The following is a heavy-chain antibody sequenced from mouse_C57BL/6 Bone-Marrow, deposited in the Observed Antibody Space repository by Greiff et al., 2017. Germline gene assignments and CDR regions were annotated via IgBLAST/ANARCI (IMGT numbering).Heavy chain of an antibody. Sequence: VQLQQSGAELVRPGASVKLSCKASGYTFTDYYINWVKQRPGQGLEWIARIYPGSGNTYYNEKFKGKATLTAEKSSSTAYMQLSSLTSEDSAVYFCARRLYSNYEREMDYWGQGTSVTVSS. CDR3: ARRLYSNYEREMDY. J-gene: IGHJ4*01. CDR1: GYTFTDYY. CDR2: IYPGSGNT. V-gene: IGHV1-76*01. D-gene: IGHD2-5*01.